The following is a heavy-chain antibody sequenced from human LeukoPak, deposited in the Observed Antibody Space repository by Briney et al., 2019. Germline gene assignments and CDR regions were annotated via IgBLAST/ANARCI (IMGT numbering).Heavy chain of an antibody. Sequence: PGGSLRLSCAASGFPFSIYWMNWVRQAPGKGLEWVSYISSSTSSSTSTMYYADSVKGRFTISRDSAKNSVYLQMNSLRDEDTAVYHCARRAVTGSNYFDYWGQGSLVTVSS. CDR1: GFPFSIYW. V-gene: IGHV3-48*02. CDR2: ISSSTSSSTSTM. CDR3: ARRAVTGSNYFDY. D-gene: IGHD6-19*01. J-gene: IGHJ4*02.